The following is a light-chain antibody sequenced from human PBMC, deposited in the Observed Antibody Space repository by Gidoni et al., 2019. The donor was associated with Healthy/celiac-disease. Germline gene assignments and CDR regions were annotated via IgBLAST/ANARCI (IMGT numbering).Light chain of an antibody. CDR3: SSYTSSSTLLYV. Sequence: QSALTQPAPVSVSPGQSTTTSCTGTSSDVGGYTYVPWYQQHLGKAPKLMIYDVSNRPSGVSNRFSGSKSGNTASLTISGLQAEDEADYYCSSYTSSSTLLYVFGTGTKVTVL. J-gene: IGLJ1*01. V-gene: IGLV2-14*03. CDR1: SSDVGGYTY. CDR2: DVS.